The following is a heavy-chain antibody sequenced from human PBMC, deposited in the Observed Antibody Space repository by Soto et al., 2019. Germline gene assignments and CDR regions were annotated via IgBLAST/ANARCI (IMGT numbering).Heavy chain of an antibody. Sequence: QVQLVESGGGLVKPGGSLRLSCEASGFTFSDFYMSWIRQAPGKGLEWVSYITDSGTYTNYADSVRGRFTISRDNTRKSVFLQMNGLRAVDTAVYYCARDGERWQGRTRSFDYWGQGTLVTVSS. J-gene: IGHJ4*02. CDR3: ARDGERWQGRTRSFDY. CDR2: ITDSGTYT. V-gene: IGHV3-11*06. CDR1: GFTFSDFY. D-gene: IGHD6-19*01.